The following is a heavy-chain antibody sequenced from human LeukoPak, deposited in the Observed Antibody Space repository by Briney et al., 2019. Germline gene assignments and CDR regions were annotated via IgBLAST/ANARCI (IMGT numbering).Heavy chain of an antibody. Sequence: GGSLRLSCAASGFTFSSSAMNWVRQAPGKGLEWVSYISPGSSTMYYADSVKGRFTISRDNAKNSLYLQMSRLRDEDTAVYYCARITAAGPTGFWGQGTLVTVSS. V-gene: IGHV3-48*02. CDR3: ARITAAGPTGF. D-gene: IGHD6-13*01. CDR2: ISPGSSTM. CDR1: GFTFSSSA. J-gene: IGHJ4*02.